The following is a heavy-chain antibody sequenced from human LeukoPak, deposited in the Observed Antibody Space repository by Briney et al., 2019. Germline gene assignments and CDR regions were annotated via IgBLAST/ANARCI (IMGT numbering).Heavy chain of an antibody. CDR1: GGSISSGSYY. CDR2: IYTSGST. V-gene: IGHV4-61*02. D-gene: IGHD3-3*01. Sequence: SEILSLTCTVSGGSISSGSYYWSWIRQPAGKGLEWIGRIYTSGSTNYNPSLKSRVTISVDTSKNQFSLKLSSVTAADTAVYYCARVGFHYDFRESVSWFDPWGQGTLVTVSS. J-gene: IGHJ5*02. CDR3: ARVGFHYDFRESVSWFDP.